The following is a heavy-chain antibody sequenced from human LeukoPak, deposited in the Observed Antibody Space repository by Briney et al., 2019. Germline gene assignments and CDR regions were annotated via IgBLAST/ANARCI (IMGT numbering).Heavy chain of an antibody. CDR2: VYSSGST. J-gene: IGHJ3*01. D-gene: IGHD3-10*01. V-gene: IGHV4-61*02. CDR1: GGSISSGSYY. Sequence: TLSLTCTVSGGSISSGSYYWSWVRQPAGKGLEWIGRVYSSGSTNYNPSLMSRVTMSVDTSKNQFSLKLSSVTAADTAVYYCARAYYGSGVVNAFDVWGQGTMVTVSS. CDR3: ARAYYGSGVVNAFDV.